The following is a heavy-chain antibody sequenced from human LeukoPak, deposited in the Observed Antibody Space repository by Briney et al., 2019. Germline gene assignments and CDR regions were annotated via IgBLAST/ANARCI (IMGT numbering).Heavy chain of an antibody. J-gene: IGHJ4*02. CDR2: IYSGGRT. CDR3: AREGTVTTTFDY. CDR1: GFTVSSND. V-gene: IGHV3-66*02. D-gene: IGHD4-11*01. Sequence: GGSLRLSCAASGFTVSSNDMSWVRQAPGKGLEWVSVIYSGGRTYYADSAKGRLTVSRDKSRNTVYLQMRSLRAEDTAVYYCAREGTVTTTFDYWGQGTLVTVSS.